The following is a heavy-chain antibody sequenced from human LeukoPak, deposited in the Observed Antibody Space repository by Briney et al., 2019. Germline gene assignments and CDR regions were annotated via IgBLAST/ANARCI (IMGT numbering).Heavy chain of an antibody. J-gene: IGHJ4*02. CDR3: ARDDYSTDDFFDY. CDR1: GFTFSSYW. D-gene: IGHD4-11*01. Sequence: GGSLRLSCAASGFTFSSYWMSWVRQAPGKGLEWVANIKQDGSVKYYVDSVKGRFTISRDNAKNSLYLQMNSLRAEDTAVYYCARDDYSTDDFFDYWGQGTLVTVCS. CDR2: IKQDGSVK. V-gene: IGHV3-7*04.